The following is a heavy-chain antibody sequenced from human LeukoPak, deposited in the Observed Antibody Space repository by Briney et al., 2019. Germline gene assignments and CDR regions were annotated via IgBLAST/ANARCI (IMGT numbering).Heavy chain of an antibody. Sequence: ASVKVSCKASGYTFISYGITWVRQAPGQGLEWMGWISPYNGNTKYEQKLEGRVTMTTDTSTSTASMELRSLRSDDTAVYYCARDSGSDSDSWGQGTLVTVSS. V-gene: IGHV1-18*01. CDR1: GYTFISYG. CDR3: ARDSGSDSDS. D-gene: IGHD3-10*01. CDR2: ISPYNGNT. J-gene: IGHJ4*02.